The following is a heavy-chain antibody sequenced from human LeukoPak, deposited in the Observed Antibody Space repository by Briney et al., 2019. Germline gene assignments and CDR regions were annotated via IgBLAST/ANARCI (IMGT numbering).Heavy chain of an antibody. CDR1: GGSFSGYY. Sequence: SETLSLTCAVYGGSFSGYYWSWIRQPPGKGLEWIGEINHSGSTNYNPSLKSRVTISVDTSKNQFSLKLSSVAAADTAVYYCARDTMVRGEGWFDPWGQGTLVTVSS. CDR2: INHSGST. CDR3: ARDTMVRGEGWFDP. D-gene: IGHD3-10*01. J-gene: IGHJ5*02. V-gene: IGHV4-34*01.